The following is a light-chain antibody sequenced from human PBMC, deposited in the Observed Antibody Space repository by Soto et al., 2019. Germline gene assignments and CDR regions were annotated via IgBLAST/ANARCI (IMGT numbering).Light chain of an antibody. CDR3: QQYGNSPGIS. CDR1: QGVDSKH. V-gene: IGKV3-20*01. CDR2: AAS. J-gene: IGKJ5*01. Sequence: EIALTQSPGTLSLSPGEGATLSCPASQGVDSKHLAWYQQKPGQAPRLLIYAASSRATGIPDRFSGSGSGTDFTLSISRLETEDFAVYYCQQYGNSPGISFGQGTRLEIK.